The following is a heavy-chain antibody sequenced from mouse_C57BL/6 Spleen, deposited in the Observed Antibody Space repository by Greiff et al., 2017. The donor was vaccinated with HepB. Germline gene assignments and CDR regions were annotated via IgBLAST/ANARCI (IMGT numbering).Heavy chain of an antibody. CDR1: GYTFTDYN. CDR3: ARDYYYYGSSYGMDY. Sequence: EVQLQESGPELVKPGASVKMSCKASGYTFTDYNMHWVKQSHGKSLEWIGYINPNNGGTSYNQKFKGKATLTVNKSSSTAYMELRSLTSEDSAVYYCARDYYYYGSSYGMDYWGQGTSVTVSS. J-gene: IGHJ4*01. CDR2: INPNNGGT. V-gene: IGHV1-22*01. D-gene: IGHD1-1*01.